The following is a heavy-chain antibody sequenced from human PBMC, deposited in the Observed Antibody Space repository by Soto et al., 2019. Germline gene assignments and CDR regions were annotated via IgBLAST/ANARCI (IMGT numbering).Heavy chain of an antibody. Sequence: ASVKVSCKASGYTFTNYAIDWVRQAPGQRLEWMGWINAGNGNTKYSQKFLGRVTITRDTSASTAYMELSSLRSEDTAVYYCARGGEPIDYWGQGTLVTVSS. V-gene: IGHV1-3*01. CDR3: ARGGEPIDY. J-gene: IGHJ4*02. D-gene: IGHD2-21*01. CDR2: INAGNGNT. CDR1: GYTFTNYA.